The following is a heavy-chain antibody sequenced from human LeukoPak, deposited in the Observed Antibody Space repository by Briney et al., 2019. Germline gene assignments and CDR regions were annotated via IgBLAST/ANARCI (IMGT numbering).Heavy chain of an antibody. CDR2: IYYSGST. V-gene: IGHV4-39*01. CDR3: AADFGVVHQWYFDL. J-gene: IGHJ2*01. Sequence: PSETLSLTCGVSGGSITNTNYWTWVRQPPGKGLEWIGSIYYSGSTYYNPSLKSRVTISVDTSKNQFSLKLRSVTAADTAVYYCAADFGVVHQWYFDLWGRGTLVTVSS. CDR1: GGSITNTNY. D-gene: IGHD3-3*01.